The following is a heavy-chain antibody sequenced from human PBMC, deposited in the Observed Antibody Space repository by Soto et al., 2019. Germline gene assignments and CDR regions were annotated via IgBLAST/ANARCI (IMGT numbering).Heavy chain of an antibody. CDR3: ARNFVALPGGRRLDWFVL. J-gene: IGHJ5*01. V-gene: IGHV4-39*01. D-gene: IGHD2-2*01. Sequence: QMQLQESGPGLVKPSETLSLTCTVSGVSITSSNYYWAWIRQSPGKGLEWIGSSHYSETTHYNPSFESRVTMSVDTSKSQLPLKLRSVTAADTAVYHCARNFVALPGGRRLDWFVLWGQGTLVIVSS. CDR2: SHYSETT. CDR1: GVSITSSNYY.